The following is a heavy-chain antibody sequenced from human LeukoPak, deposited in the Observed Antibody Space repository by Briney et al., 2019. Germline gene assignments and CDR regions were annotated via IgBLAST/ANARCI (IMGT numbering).Heavy chain of an antibody. CDR2: INHSGST. D-gene: IGHD2-15*01. CDR3: ARGGDDVVVVVAAMGSLGWFDP. V-gene: IGHV4-34*01. J-gene: IGHJ5*02. Sequence: SETLSLTCAVYGGPFSGYYWSWIRQPPGKGLEWIGEINHSGSTNYNPSLKSRVTISVDTSKNQFSLKLSSVTAADTAVYYCARGGDDVVVVVAAMGSLGWFDPWGQGALVTVSS. CDR1: GGPFSGYY.